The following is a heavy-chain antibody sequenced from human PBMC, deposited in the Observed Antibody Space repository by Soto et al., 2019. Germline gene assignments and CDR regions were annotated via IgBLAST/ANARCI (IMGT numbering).Heavy chain of an antibody. Sequence: QVQLVESGGGVVQPGRSLRLSCAASGFTFSSYAMHWVRQAPGKGLEWVAVISYDGSNKYYADSVKGRFTISRDNSKNTLYLQMNSLRAEDTAVYYCARDQGSYYGSGSYSPVDYWGQGTLVTVSS. CDR2: ISYDGSNK. J-gene: IGHJ4*02. CDR3: ARDQGSYYGSGSYSPVDY. D-gene: IGHD3-10*01. CDR1: GFTFSSYA. V-gene: IGHV3-30-3*01.